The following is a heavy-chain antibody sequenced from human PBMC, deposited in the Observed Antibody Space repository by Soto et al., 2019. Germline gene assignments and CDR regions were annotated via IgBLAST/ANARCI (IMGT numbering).Heavy chain of an antibody. CDR1: GGSISSYY. V-gene: IGHV4-59*08. CDR2: IYYSGST. D-gene: IGHD6-13*01. J-gene: IGHJ5*02. CDR3: ASHEDDGIAALGWFDP. Sequence: SETLSLTCTVSGGSISSYYWSWIRQPPGKGLEWIGYIYYSGSTNYNPSLKSRVTISVDTSKNQFSLKLSSVTAADTAVYYCASHEDDGIAALGWFDPWGQGTLVTVSS.